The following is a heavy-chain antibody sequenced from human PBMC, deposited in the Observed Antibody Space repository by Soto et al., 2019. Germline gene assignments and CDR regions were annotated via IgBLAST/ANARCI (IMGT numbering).Heavy chain of an antibody. V-gene: IGHV3-72*01. CDR3: ARVDAFYYMDV. D-gene: IGHD3-9*01. CDR2: TRNKANSYTT. J-gene: IGHJ6*03. CDR1: GFTFSDHY. Sequence: GGSLRLSCAASGFTFSDHYMDWVRQAPGKGLEWVGRTRNKANSYTTEYAASVKGRFTISRDDSKNSLYLQMNSLKTEDTAVYYCARVDAFYYMDVWGKGTTVTVSS.